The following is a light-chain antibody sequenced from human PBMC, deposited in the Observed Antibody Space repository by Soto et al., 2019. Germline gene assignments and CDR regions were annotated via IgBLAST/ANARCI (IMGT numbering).Light chain of an antibody. CDR2: GNR. CDR3: QSCYSSSSASGV. Sequence: QSVLTQPPSVSVAPGQRVTICCTGTSXNIGAGYDVHWYQQFPGTAPKLLIYGNRNRPSGVPDRFSGSKSGTSASLAITGLQAEDEATYYCQSCYSSSSASGVFGTCTKVTV. CDR1: SXNIGAGYD. J-gene: IGLJ1*01. V-gene: IGLV1-40*01.